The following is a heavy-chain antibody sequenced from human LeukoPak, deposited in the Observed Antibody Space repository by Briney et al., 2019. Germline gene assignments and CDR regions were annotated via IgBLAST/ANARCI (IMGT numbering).Heavy chain of an antibody. CDR1: GFTFSSYW. Sequence: GGSLRLSCAASGFTFSSYWMHWVRQVPGKGLVWVSRINGEESSKTYADSVKGRFTISRDNAKNTPYLQMNSLRDEDSAVYYRARVRGSQTYGMDVWGQGATVTVSS. D-gene: IGHD5-12*01. J-gene: IGHJ6*02. CDR2: INGEESSK. V-gene: IGHV3-74*01. CDR3: ARVRGSQTYGMDV.